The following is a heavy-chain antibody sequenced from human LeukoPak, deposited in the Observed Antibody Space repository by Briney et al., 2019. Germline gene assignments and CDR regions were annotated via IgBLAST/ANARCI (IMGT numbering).Heavy chain of an antibody. CDR2: MNPNSGNT. CDR1: GYTFTSYD. D-gene: IGHD3-10*01. V-gene: IGHV1-8*01. CDR3: ARVRYGSGKAPSYFDY. J-gene: IGHJ4*02. Sequence: ASVKVSCKASGYTFTSYDINWVRQATGQGLEWMGWMNPNSGNTGYAQKFQGRVTMTRNTSISTAYMELSSLRSEDTAVYYCARVRYGSGKAPSYFDYWGQGTLVTVSS.